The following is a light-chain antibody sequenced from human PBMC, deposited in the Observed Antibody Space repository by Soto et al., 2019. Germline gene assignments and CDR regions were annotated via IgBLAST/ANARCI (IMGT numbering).Light chain of an antibody. V-gene: IGKV1-5*01. CDR3: HQYNSYPWT. CDR2: DAS. Sequence: DTQMAQSPPTLSASVGDRVTITCRASQNIGDWLAWCQQEPGKAPKLLIYDASILENGVPSRFSASGSGTEFTLAISNLQPADFATYYCHQYNSYPWTFGQGTNVDIK. CDR1: QNIGDW. J-gene: IGKJ1*01.